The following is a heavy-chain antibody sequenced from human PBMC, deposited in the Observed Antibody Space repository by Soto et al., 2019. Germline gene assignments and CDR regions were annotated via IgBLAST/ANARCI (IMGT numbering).Heavy chain of an antibody. D-gene: IGHD6-6*01. CDR2: INPNSGGT. Sequence: ASVKVSCKASGYTFTGYYMHWVRQAPGQGLEWMGWINPNSGGTNYAQKFQGWVTMTRDTSISTAYMELSRLRSDDTAVYYCATAKHMYSSSPEYFQHWGQGTLVTVSS. J-gene: IGHJ1*01. CDR3: ATAKHMYSSSPEYFQH. V-gene: IGHV1-2*04. CDR1: GYTFTGYY.